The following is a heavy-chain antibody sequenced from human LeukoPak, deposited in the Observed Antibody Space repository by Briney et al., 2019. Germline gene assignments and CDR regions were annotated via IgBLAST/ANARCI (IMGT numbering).Heavy chain of an antibody. CDR2: IYTSGST. CDR1: GGSISSYY. CDR3: ARAGGGFWSGYYYMDV. V-gene: IGHV4-4*07. D-gene: IGHD3-3*01. J-gene: IGHJ6*03. Sequence: SETLSLTCTVSGGSISSYYWSWIRQPAGQGLEWIGRIYTSGSTNYNPSLKSRVTMAVDTSKNQFSLKLSSVTAADTAVYYCARAGGGFWSGYYYMDVWGKGTTVTVSS.